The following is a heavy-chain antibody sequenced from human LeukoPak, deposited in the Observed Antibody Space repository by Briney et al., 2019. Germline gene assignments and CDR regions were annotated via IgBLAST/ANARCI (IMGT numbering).Heavy chain of an antibody. J-gene: IGHJ5*02. CDR3: ARTYYYDSGGYLNHWFDP. CDR2: IYDIGST. D-gene: IGHD3-22*01. V-gene: IGHV4-59*08. CDR1: GGSVSSYY. Sequence: SETLSLTCTVSGGSVSSYYWSWIRQPPGEGLEWIGYIYDIGSTKYNPSLKSRVTMSVDTSKNQFSLKLSSVTAADTAVYHCARTYYYDSGGYLNHWFDPWGQGTLVTVSS.